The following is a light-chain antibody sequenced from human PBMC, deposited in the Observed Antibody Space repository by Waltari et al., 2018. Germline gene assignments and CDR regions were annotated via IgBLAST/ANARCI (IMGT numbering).Light chain of an antibody. V-gene: IGLV3-21*04. J-gene: IGLJ3*02. Sequence: YVLTQPPSVSVAPGKTATLTCGGENIETKSVNWYQQKPGQAPVLVLFYDTDRPSGIPDRFSGSNSGNTATLTISWVEAEDEADYHCQVWDDTTNSGVFGGGTRLTVL. CDR2: YDT. CDR1: NIETKS. CDR3: QVWDDTTNSGV.